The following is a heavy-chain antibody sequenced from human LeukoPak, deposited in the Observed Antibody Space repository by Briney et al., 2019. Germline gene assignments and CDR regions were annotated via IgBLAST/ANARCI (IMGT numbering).Heavy chain of an antibody. CDR2: ISGSGGKT. CDR1: GFSFSSYA. D-gene: IGHD6-13*01. CDR3: AKEKYTSSWYGDD. J-gene: IGHJ4*02. V-gene: IGHV3-23*01. Sequence: QPGGSLRLSCAASGFSFSSYAMSWVRQAPGKGLEWVSAISGSGGKTDYAGSVKGRFTISRDNSKDTVYLHMSSLRVEDTAVYYCAKEKYTSSWYGDDWGQGTLVAVSS.